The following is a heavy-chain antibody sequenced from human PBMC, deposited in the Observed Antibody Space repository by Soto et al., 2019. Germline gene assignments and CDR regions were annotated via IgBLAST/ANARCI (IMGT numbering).Heavy chain of an antibody. CDR1: GFTFSDYY. D-gene: IGHD2-15*01. CDR2: ISSSSSYT. J-gene: IGHJ6*02. CDR3: AREVVVVAATRYYYYGMDV. V-gene: IGHV3-11*06. Sequence: GGSLRLSCAASGFTFSDYYMSWIRQAPGKGLEWVSYISSSSSYTNYADSVKGRFTISRDNAKNSLYLQMNSLRAEDTAVYYCAREVVVVAATRYYYYGMDVWGQGTTVTVSS.